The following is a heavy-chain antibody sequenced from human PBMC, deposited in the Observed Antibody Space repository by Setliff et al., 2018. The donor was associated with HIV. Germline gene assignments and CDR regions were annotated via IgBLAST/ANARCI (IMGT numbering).Heavy chain of an antibody. D-gene: IGHD2-15*01. CDR1: GGSISSGGYY. CDR3: AATYCRGGGRDCPQMYDY. V-gene: IGHV4-61*08. J-gene: IGHJ4*02. CDR2: IYTSGST. Sequence: SETLSLTCTVSGGSISSGGYYWSWIRQHPGKGLEWIGHIYTSGSTNYNPSLKSRVTISVDTSKNQFSLKLNSVTAADSAIYYCAATYCRGGGRDCPQMYDYWGQGSLVTVSS.